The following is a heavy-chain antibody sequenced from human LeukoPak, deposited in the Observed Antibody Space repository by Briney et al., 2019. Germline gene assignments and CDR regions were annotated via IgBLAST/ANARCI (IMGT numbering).Heavy chain of an antibody. V-gene: IGHV3-7*01. CDR3: ARDEWAGTVAY. CDR1: GFIFNKYW. Sequence: QSGGSLRLSCAASGFIFNKYWMNCVRESRGEGLEWVDRIKQDGSEKYYVDSVKGRFTISRDNAKNSLFLQMDSLRAEDTAVYYCARDEWAGTVAYWGQGTLVTVSS. J-gene: IGHJ4*02. CDR2: IKQDGSEK. D-gene: IGHD6-19*01.